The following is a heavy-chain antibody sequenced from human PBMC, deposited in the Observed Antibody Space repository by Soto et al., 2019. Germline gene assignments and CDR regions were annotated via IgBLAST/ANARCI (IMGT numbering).Heavy chain of an antibody. Sequence: QVQLVQSGAEVKKPGSSVKVSCKASGDTDTNYVISWVRQAPGQGLEWMGGIFPKFGTTYSAQKLQDRLTITADESTSTVYIKLSSLRLDDTDVYYCEAEMTFGKLSVVWGQGTTVTVSS. V-gene: IGHV1-69*01. CDR2: IFPKFGTT. CDR1: GDTDTNYV. J-gene: IGHJ6*02. D-gene: IGHD3-16*02. CDR3: EAEMTFGKLSVV.